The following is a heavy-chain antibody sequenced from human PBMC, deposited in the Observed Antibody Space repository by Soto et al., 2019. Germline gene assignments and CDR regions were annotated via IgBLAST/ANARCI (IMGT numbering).Heavy chain of an antibody. V-gene: IGHV3-64*02. CDR3: ARGRRDYEHWQLDL. CDR1: GFTFSTYG. Sequence: EVQLVESGDALVQPGGSLRVSCEGSGFTFSTYGMHWVRQAPGKGLEFVSSTSGSGRRTSYADSVKGRFIISRDNTNNTLSLQNGSMGSDDTVVYYCARGRRDYEHWQLDLWGRGSLVTVSS. CDR2: TSGSGRRT. J-gene: IGHJ2*01. D-gene: IGHD4-17*01.